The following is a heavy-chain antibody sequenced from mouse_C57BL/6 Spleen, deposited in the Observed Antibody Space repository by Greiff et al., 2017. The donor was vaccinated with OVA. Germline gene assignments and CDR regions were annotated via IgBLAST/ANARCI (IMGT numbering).Heavy chain of an antibody. CDR1: GYAFSSYW. D-gene: IGHD1-1*01. V-gene: IGHV1-80*01. J-gene: IGHJ1*03. CDR3: ARKEGLTVVEDCWYFDV. Sequence: QVHVKQSGAELVKPGASVKISCKASGYAFSSYWMNWVKQRPGKGLEWIGQIYPGDGDTNYNGKFKGKATLTADKSSSTAYMQLSSLTSEDSAVYFCARKEGLTVVEDCWYFDVWGTGTTVTVSS. CDR2: IYPGDGDT.